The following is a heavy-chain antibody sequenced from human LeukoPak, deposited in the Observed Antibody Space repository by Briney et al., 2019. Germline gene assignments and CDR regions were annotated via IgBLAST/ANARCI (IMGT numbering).Heavy chain of an antibody. CDR2: ISSSGSTI. CDR3: ALSGSYTPRGGD. D-gene: IGHD1-26*01. V-gene: IGHV3-48*03. J-gene: IGHJ4*02. CDR1: GFTFSSYE. Sequence: PGGSLRLSCTTSGFTFSSYEMNWVRQAPGKGLEWVSYISSSGSTIYYADSVKGRFTISRDNAKNSLYLQMNSLRAEDTAVYYCALSGSYTPRGGDWGQGTLVTVSS.